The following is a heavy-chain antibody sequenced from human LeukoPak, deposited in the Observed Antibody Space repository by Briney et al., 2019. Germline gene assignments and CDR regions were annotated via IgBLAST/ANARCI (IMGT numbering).Heavy chain of an antibody. CDR2: IDHTGST. J-gene: IGHJ6*03. Sequence: SETLSLTCTVSDDSITIYYWTRIRQPPGKGLEWIGYIDHTGSTNYNPSLKSRVTMSVDTSKDQFSLKLSSVTAADTAVYYCARSPYYYGSGSYSGREDYYYMDVWGKGTTVTISS. CDR1: DDSITIYY. V-gene: IGHV4-59*12. D-gene: IGHD3-10*01. CDR3: ARSPYYYGSGSYSGREDYYYMDV.